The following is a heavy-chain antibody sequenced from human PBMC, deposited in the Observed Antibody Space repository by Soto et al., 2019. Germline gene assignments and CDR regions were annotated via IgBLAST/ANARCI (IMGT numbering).Heavy chain of an antibody. CDR3: AHRYSYGSQES. J-gene: IGHJ5*02. Sequence: QITLKESGPTLVKPTQTLTLTCTFSGISLSTSGVGVGWIRQPPGKALEWLALIYWDDDKRYSPSLKRRLTITKDTSKHQVVLTMTNRDPVDTATYYCAHRYSYGSQESWGQGTLVTVSS. V-gene: IGHV2-5*02. CDR2: IYWDDDK. D-gene: IGHD5-18*01. CDR1: GISLSTSGVG.